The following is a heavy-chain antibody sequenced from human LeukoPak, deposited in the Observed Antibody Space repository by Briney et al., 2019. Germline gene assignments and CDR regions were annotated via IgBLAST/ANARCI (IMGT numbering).Heavy chain of an antibody. J-gene: IGHJ2*01. Sequence: SETLSLTCAVYGGSFSGYYWSWIRQPPGKGPEWIGGINHSGSTNYNPSLKSRVTISVDTSKNQFSLKLSSVTAADTAVYYCARIAVAGQHWYFDLWGRGTLVTVSS. D-gene: IGHD6-19*01. CDR1: GGSFSGYY. CDR3: ARIAVAGQHWYFDL. CDR2: INHSGST. V-gene: IGHV4-34*01.